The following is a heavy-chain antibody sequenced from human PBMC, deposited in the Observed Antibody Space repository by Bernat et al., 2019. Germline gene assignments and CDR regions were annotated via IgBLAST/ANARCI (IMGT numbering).Heavy chain of an antibody. CDR1: GCSISSSSYY. Sequence: QLQLQESGPGLVKPSETLSLTCTFSGCSISSSSYYWGWIRQPPGKGLEWIGSIYYSGSTYYNPSLKSRVTISVDTSKNQFSLKLSSVTAADTAVYYCARCYYYYGMDVWGQGTTVTVSS. CDR2: IYYSGST. V-gene: IGHV4-39*01. J-gene: IGHJ6*02. CDR3: ARCYYYYGMDV.